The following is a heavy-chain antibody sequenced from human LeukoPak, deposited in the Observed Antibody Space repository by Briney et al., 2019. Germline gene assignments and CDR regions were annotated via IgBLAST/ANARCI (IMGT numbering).Heavy chain of an antibody. CDR2: IWYNGSNK. V-gene: IGHV3-33*01. J-gene: IGHJ5*02. D-gene: IGHD4-17*01. Sequence: GGSLRLSCAASGFTFSSFAMHWVRQAPGKGLEWVVDIWYNGSNKYYAESVKGRFTISRDNSKNMLYLQLNSLRAEDTAVYYCSRGGYGDYNNWFDPWGQGTLVIVSS. CDR1: GFTFSSFA. CDR3: SRGGYGDYNNWFDP.